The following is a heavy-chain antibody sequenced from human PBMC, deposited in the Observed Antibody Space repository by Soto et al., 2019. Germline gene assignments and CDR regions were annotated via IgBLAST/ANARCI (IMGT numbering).Heavy chain of an antibody. J-gene: IGHJ5*02. D-gene: IGHD6-13*01. CDR3: ASRYSSSWHNWFDP. CDR1: GGSISSSSYY. Sequence: SETLSLTCTVSGGSISSSSYYWGWIRQPPGKGLEWIGSIYYSGSTYYNPSLKSRVTISVDTSKNQFSLKLSSVTAADTAVYYCASRYSSSWHNWFDPWGQGTLVTVSS. CDR2: IYYSGST. V-gene: IGHV4-39*01.